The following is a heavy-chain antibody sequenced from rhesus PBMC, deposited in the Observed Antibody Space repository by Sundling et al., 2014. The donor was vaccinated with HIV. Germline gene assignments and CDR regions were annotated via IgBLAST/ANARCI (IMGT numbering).Heavy chain of an antibody. J-gene: IGHJ6*01. Sequence: QVQLQESGPGVVRPSETLSLTCAVSGGSISGGYGWNWIRQPPGKGLEWIGYIGGSDGSTYYDPSLKSRVIISTDTSKNQFFLRLSSVTAADTAVYYCARAYSWNDLGLDSWGQGVVVTVSS. CDR3: ARAYSWNDLGLDS. V-gene: IGHV4-127*01. D-gene: IGHD1-14*01. CDR1: GGSISGGYG. CDR2: IGGSDGST.